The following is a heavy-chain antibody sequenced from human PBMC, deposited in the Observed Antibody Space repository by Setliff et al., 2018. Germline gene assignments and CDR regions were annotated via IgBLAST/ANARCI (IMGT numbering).Heavy chain of an antibody. CDR1: GFTFSSYG. J-gene: IGHJ6*03. V-gene: IGHV3-30*02. CDR2: IRYDGSNK. D-gene: IGHD3-22*01. Sequence: PGGSLRLSCAASGFTFSSYGMHWVRQAPGKGLEWVACIRYDGSNKYYADTVKGRFTISRDNANHSLHLQMNSLRAEDTAVYFCARLALTGYDTSGYYYALDYYYYMDVWGKGTTVTVSS. CDR3: ARLALTGYDTSGYYYALDYYYYMDV.